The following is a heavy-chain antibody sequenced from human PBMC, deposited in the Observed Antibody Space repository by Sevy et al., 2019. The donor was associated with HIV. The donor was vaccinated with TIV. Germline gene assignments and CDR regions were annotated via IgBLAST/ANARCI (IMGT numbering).Heavy chain of an antibody. J-gene: IGHJ4*02. Sequence: GESRKISCKGSGYSFTSYWIGWVRQMPGKGLEWMGIIYPGDSVTRYSRSFQGQVTISADKSISTAYLQWTSLKASDTAMYYCARHTIYCSGGSCYSDYYFDYWGQGTLVTVSS. CDR1: GYSFTSYW. V-gene: IGHV5-51*01. CDR2: IYPGDSVT. CDR3: ARHTIYCSGGSCYSDYYFDY. D-gene: IGHD2-15*01.